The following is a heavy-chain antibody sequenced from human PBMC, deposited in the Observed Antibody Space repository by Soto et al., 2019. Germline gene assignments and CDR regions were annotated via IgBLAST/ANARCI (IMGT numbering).Heavy chain of an antibody. CDR2: ISGSGGST. J-gene: IGHJ5*02. Sequence: PGGSLILSCTASGFTFISYAMRWVLQAPGKGLEWVSAISGSGGSTYYADSVKGRFTISRDNSKNTLYLQMNSLRAEDTAVYYYAKEIAAAGTWGWFDPWGQGTLVTVSS. CDR3: AKEIAAAGTWGWFDP. CDR1: GFTFISYA. V-gene: IGHV3-23*01. D-gene: IGHD6-13*01.